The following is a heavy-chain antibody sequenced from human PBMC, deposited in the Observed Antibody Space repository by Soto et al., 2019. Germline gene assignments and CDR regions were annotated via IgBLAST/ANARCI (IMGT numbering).Heavy chain of an antibody. V-gene: IGHV4-39*02. CDR1: GGSITSDDSY. CDR3: GSGPGTTWIDN. Sequence: QLQVQESGPGLVKPSQTLSLTCTVSGGSITSDDSYWGWIRQHPGKGLEWIGSIYSGGNTYYNPDRRVRLTIFVDKNKNLLTLNSSSVTDADSAFYYCGSGPGTTWIDNWGQGTQVTVSS. CDR2: IYSGGNT. D-gene: IGHD2-2*01. J-gene: IGHJ4*02.